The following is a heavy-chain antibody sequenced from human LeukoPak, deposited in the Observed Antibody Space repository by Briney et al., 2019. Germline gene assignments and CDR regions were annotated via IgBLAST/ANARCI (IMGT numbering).Heavy chain of an antibody. V-gene: IGHV3-30*03. Sequence: GRSLRLSCAASGFTFSSYGMHWVRQAPGKGLEWVAVISYDGSNKYYADSVKGRFTISRDNSKNTLYLQMNNLRAEDTAVYYCATLTLHCSSTSCYDYWGQGTLVTVSS. CDR1: GFTFSSYG. CDR2: ISYDGSNK. D-gene: IGHD2-2*01. CDR3: ATLTLHCSSTSCYDY. J-gene: IGHJ4*02.